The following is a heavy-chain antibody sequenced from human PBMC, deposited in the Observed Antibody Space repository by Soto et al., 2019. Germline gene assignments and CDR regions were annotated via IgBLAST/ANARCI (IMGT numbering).Heavy chain of an antibody. CDR2: INAGNGNT. V-gene: IGHV1-3*01. J-gene: IGHJ4*02. D-gene: IGHD2-15*01. Sequence: QVQLVQSGAEVKKPGASVKVSCKASGYTFTSYAMQWVRQAPGQRLEWMGWINAGNGNTKYSHKFQGRVTITRDTSASTAYMELSSLRSEDTAVYYCARGPGGPDGPGDYWGQGTLVTVSS. CDR1: GYTFTSYA. CDR3: ARGPGGPDGPGDY.